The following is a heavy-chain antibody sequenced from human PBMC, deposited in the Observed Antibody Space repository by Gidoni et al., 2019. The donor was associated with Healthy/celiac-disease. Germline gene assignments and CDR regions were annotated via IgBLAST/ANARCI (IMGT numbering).Heavy chain of an antibody. CDR3: ARAVAARLLDY. Sequence: VQLVEPGGGVVHPGGVLRLSCSGSASTFSSYSMNWVRQAQGKGLEWVSYISSSSSTIYYSDSVKGRFTISRDNAKNSLYLKMNSLGDEDTAVYYCARAVAARLLDYWGQGTLVTVSS. J-gene: IGHJ4*02. CDR1: ASTFSSYS. D-gene: IGHD6-6*01. CDR2: ISSSSSTI. V-gene: IGHV3-48*02.